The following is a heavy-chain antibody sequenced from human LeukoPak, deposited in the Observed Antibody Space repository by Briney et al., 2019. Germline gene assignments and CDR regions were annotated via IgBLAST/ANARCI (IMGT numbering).Heavy chain of an antibody. Sequence: GGSLRLSCAASGFTFSSYSMNWVRQAPGKGLEWVSSISSSSSYIYYADSVKGRFTISRDNAKNSLYLQMNSLRAEDTAVYYCARELYGGNSVGFDYWGQGTLVTVSS. V-gene: IGHV3-21*01. CDR1: GFTFSSYS. CDR3: ARELYGGNSVGFDY. CDR2: ISSSSSYI. D-gene: IGHD4-23*01. J-gene: IGHJ4*02.